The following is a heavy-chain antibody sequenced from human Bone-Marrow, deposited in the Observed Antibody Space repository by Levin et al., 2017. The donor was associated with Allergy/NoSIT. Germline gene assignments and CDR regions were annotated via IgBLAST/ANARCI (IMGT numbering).Heavy chain of an antibody. J-gene: IGHJ4*02. CDR2: IYNGGST. CDR3: ARSLHYFDY. Sequence: GGSLRLSCAASEFTVSSHYMSWVRQAPGKGLEWVSVIYNGGSTYYADSVKGRFTISRDNSKNTLHLQMNSLRAEDTAVYYCARSLHYFDYWGQGTLVTVSS. CDR1: EFTVSSHY. V-gene: IGHV3-53*01.